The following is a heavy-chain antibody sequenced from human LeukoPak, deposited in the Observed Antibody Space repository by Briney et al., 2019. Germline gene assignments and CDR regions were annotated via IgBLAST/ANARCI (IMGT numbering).Heavy chain of an antibody. CDR3: ATGWYDPAYYYYYYMDV. D-gene: IGHD6-19*01. CDR2: ISAYNGNT. Sequence: ASVTVSCKASGYTFTSYGISWVRQAPGQGLEWMGWISAYNGNTNYAQKLQGRVTMTTDTSTSTAYMELRSLRSDDTAVYYCATGWYDPAYYYYYYMDVWGKGTTVTVSS. J-gene: IGHJ6*03. CDR1: GYTFTSYG. V-gene: IGHV1-18*01.